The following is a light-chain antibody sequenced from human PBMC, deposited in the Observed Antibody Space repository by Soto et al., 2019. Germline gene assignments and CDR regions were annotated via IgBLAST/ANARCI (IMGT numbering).Light chain of an antibody. J-gene: IGLJ3*02. CDR3: SSYTSSSTPSRV. Sequence: QSALTQPASVSGSPGQSITISCTGTSSDVGGYNYVSWYQQHPGKAPKLMIYDVSYRPSGVSNRFSGSKSGNTASLTISGLQAEDEADYYCSSYTSSSTPSRVFGGGTKLTVL. CDR2: DVS. CDR1: SSDVGGYNY. V-gene: IGLV2-14*01.